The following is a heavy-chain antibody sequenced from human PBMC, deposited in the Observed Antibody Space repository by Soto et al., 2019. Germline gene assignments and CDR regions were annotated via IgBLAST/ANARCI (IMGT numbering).Heavy chain of an antibody. CDR3: AKADYGGNSNFDY. D-gene: IGHD4-17*01. Sequence: GGSLRLSCATSGFTVSSNYMSWVRQAPGKGLEWVSVIYSGGSTYYADSVKGRFTISRDNSKNTLYLQMNSLRAEDTAVYYCAKADYGGNSNFDYWGQGTLVTVSS. CDR2: IYSGGST. V-gene: IGHV3-53*01. CDR1: GFTVSSNY. J-gene: IGHJ4*02.